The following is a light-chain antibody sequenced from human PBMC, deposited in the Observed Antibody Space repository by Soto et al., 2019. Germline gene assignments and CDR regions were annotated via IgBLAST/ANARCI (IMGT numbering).Light chain of an antibody. V-gene: IGLV2-23*01. Sequence: QSVLTQPASMSGSPGQSITISCTGTSSDVGSYTIDSWYQQHPGKAPKLLIYEGSERPSGVSSRFSASESGNRASLTISGLQAEDEADYYCHSYAGSKSYVFGTGTKVTVL. J-gene: IGLJ1*01. CDR2: EGS. CDR1: SSDVGSYTI. CDR3: HSYAGSKSYV.